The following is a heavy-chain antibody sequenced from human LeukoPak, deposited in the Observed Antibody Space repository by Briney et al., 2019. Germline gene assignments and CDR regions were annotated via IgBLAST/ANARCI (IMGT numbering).Heavy chain of an antibody. J-gene: IGHJ4*02. D-gene: IGHD6-19*01. CDR3: ARGRSSGWYFVSGTTYDY. V-gene: IGHV1-8*01. CDR2: MNPNSGNT. Sequence: RASVKVSCKASGYTFTSYDINWVRQATGQGLEWMGWMNPNSGNTGYAQKFQGRVTMTRNTSISTAYMELSSLRSEDTAVYYCARGRSSGWYFVSGTTYDYWGQGTLVTVSS. CDR1: GYTFTSYD.